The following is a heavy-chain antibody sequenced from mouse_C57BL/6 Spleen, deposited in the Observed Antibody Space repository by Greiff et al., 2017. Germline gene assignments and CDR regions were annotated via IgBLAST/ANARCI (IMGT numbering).Heavy chain of an antibody. V-gene: IGHV2-5*01. CDR3: SKGGYYDYDTCFAMNY. CDR2: IWSGGST. CDR1: GFSFTSYG. D-gene: IGHD2-4*01. Sequence: QVQLKESGPGLVQPSQSLSITCTVSGFSFTSYGVHWVRQSPGKGLEWLGVIWSGGSTDYNAAFMSRLSITKYNSKSQVFFKMNSLQADDTAIYNCSKGGYYDYDTCFAMNYWGQGASVTVYS. J-gene: IGHJ4*01.